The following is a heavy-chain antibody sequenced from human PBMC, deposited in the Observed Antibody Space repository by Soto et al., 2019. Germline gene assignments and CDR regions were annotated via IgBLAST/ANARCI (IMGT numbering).Heavy chain of an antibody. J-gene: IGHJ4*02. CDR1: GFTFDDYA. V-gene: IGHV3-9*01. CDR2: ISWNSGSI. Sequence: SLRLSCAASGFTFDDYAMHWVRQAPGKGLEWVSGISWNSGSIGYADSVKGRFTISRDNAKNSLYLQMNSLRAEDTALYYCAKGVRAVVAAPFDYWGQGTLVTVSS. D-gene: IGHD2-15*01. CDR3: AKGVRAVVAAPFDY.